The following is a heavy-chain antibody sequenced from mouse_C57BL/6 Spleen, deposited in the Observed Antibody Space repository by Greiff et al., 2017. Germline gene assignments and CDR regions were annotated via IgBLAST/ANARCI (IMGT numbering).Heavy chain of an antibody. CDR2: ISDGGSYT. J-gene: IGHJ3*01. CDR3: ARGGGRGWFAY. CDR1: GFTFSSYA. V-gene: IGHV5-4*03. Sequence: EVNVVESGGGLVKPGGSLKLSCAASGFTFSSYAMSWVRQTPEKRLEWVATISDGGSYTYYPDNVKGRFTISRDNAKNNLYLQMSHLKSEDTAMYYCARGGGRGWFAYWGQGTLVTVSA.